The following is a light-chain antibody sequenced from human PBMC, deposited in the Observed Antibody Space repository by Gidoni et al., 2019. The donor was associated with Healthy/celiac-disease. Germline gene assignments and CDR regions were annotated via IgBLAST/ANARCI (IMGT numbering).Light chain of an antibody. Sequence: DIQMTHSPSSLSASVADRVTITCQASQDISNYLNWYQQKPGKAPKLLIYDASNLETGVTSRFSGSGSGTDFTFTISSLQPEDIATYYCQQYDNLFTFGPGTKVDIK. CDR1: QDISNY. V-gene: IGKV1-33*01. J-gene: IGKJ3*01. CDR2: DAS. CDR3: QQYDNLFT.